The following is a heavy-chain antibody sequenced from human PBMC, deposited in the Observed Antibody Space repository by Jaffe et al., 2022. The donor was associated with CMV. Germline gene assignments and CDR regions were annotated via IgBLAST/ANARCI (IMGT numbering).Heavy chain of an antibody. J-gene: IGHJ4*02. CDR1: GYTFTSYG. CDR2: ISAYNGNT. D-gene: IGHD2-2*01. Sequence: QVQLVQSGAEVKKPGASVKVSCKASGYTFTSYGISWVRQAPGQGLEWMGWISAYNGNTNYAQKLQGRVTMTTDTSTSTAYMELRSLRSDDTAVYYCARVTGTDIVVVPAAMYDYWGQGTLVTVSS. V-gene: IGHV1-18*04. CDR3: ARVTGTDIVVVPAAMYDY.